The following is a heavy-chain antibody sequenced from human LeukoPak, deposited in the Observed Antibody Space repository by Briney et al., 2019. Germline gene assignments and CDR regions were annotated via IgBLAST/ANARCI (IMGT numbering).Heavy chain of an antibody. V-gene: IGHV1-18*04. J-gene: IGHJ3*02. D-gene: IGHD2-2*01. CDR1: GYTFTRYG. CDR3: ARVDCSSTSCYAYDAFDI. Sequence: ASVKVSCKASGYTFTRYGISWVRQAPGQGLEWMGWLSAYNGNTNYAQKLQGRVTMTTDTSTSTDYMELRSLRSDDTAVYYCARVDCSSTSCYAYDAFDIWGQGAMVTVSS. CDR2: LSAYNGNT.